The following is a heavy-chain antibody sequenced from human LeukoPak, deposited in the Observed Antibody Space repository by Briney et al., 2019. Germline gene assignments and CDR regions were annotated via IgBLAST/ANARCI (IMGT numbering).Heavy chain of an antibody. CDR2: IYYSGST. J-gene: IGHJ4*02. D-gene: IGHD5-18*01. CDR1: GGSISSHY. Sequence: PSETLSLTCTVSGGSISSHYWSWIRQPPGKGLEWIGYIYYSGSTNYNPSLKSRVTISVDTSKNQFSLKLSSVTAADTAVYYCASRMGIQLWTLEFDYWGQGTLVTVSS. V-gene: IGHV4-59*08. CDR3: ASRMGIQLWTLEFDY.